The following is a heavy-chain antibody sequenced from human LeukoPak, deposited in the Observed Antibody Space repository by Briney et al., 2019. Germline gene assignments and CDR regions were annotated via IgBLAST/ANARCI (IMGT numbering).Heavy chain of an antibody. J-gene: IGHJ4*02. V-gene: IGHV3-74*01. CDR3: ATKQWLSPPPDS. CDR1: GFTFSKYW. D-gene: IGHD6-19*01. CDR2: INTDGTVT. Sequence: GGSLRLSCAYSGFTFSKYWRLWVRQAPGKGLESVSRINTDGTVTTYADSVKGRFTVSRDNADNTMFLQMNSVRDEDTAVYYCATKQWLSPPPDSWGQGTPVTVSS.